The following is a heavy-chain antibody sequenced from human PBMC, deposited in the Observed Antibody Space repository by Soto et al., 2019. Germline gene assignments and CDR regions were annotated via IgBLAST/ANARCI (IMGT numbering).Heavy chain of an antibody. J-gene: IGHJ6*02. D-gene: IGHD5-12*01. CDR2: ISYDGSNK. Sequence: GGSLRLSCAASGFTFSSYAMHWVRQAPGKGLEWVAVISYDGSNKYYADSVKGRFTISRDNSKNTLYLQMNSLRAEDTAVYYCARDSGDGYNSVYYGMDVWGQGTTVTVSS. V-gene: IGHV3-30-3*01. CDR1: GFTFSSYA. CDR3: ARDSGDGYNSVYYGMDV.